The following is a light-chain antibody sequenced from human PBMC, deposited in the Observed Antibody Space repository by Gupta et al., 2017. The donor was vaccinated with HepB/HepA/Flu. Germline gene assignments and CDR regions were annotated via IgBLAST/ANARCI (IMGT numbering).Light chain of an antibody. CDR1: SSDIGTYKL. Sequence: QSALTQPASVSGSPGPSVTISCTGTSSDIGTYKLVSWYQQHPGKAPKVVIYEVSERPSGVSSRFSASKSGNTASLTISGLQDEDEADYYCCSYSRSSTVIFGGGTKLTVL. J-gene: IGLJ2*01. CDR2: EVS. V-gene: IGLV2-23*02. CDR3: CSYSRSSTVI.